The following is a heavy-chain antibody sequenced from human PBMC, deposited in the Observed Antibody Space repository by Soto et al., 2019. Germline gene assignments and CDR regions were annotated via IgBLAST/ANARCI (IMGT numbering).Heavy chain of an antibody. J-gene: IGHJ6*02. CDR3: AKDPRYREYNFVSDYYYYGLDV. Sequence: EVQLVESGGGLVQPGRSLRLSCAASGFTFDDYAMHWVRQGPGKGLEWVSGISWNSGTIGYTHSVKGRFTISRDNAKNTLYLQMNSLRAEDTALYYCAKDPRYREYNFVSDYYYYGLDVWGQGTTVTVSS. CDR2: ISWNSGTI. V-gene: IGHV3-9*01. D-gene: IGHD1-1*01. CDR1: GFTFDDYA.